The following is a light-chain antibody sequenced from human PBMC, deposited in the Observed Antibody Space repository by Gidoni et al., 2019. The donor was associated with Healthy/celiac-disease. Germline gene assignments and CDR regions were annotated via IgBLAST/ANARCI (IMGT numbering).Light chain of an antibody. CDR2: AAS. V-gene: IGKV1-39*01. Sequence: DIQMTQSPSSLSASVGDRVTITCRASQSISSYFNWYQQKPGKAPKLLLYAASSLQSGVPSRFSGGGSGTDFSLTISSLQPEDVATFYCQQSYSTPRLTFGGGTKVEIK. J-gene: IGKJ4*01. CDR1: QSISSY. CDR3: QQSYSTPRLT.